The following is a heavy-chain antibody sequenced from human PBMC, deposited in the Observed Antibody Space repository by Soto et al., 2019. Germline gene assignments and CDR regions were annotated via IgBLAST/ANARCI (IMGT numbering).Heavy chain of an antibody. J-gene: IGHJ6*02. CDR3: ARWGDIVVVPAAMKYYYYGMDV. CDR2: IIPIFGTA. Sequence: QVQLVQSGAEVKKPGSSVKVSCKASGGTFSSYAISWVRQAPGQGLKWMGGIIPIFGTANYAQKFQGRVTITADKSTSTAYMELSSLRSEDTAVYYCARWGDIVVVPAAMKYYYYGMDVWGQGTTVTVSS. CDR1: GGTFSSYA. D-gene: IGHD2-2*01. V-gene: IGHV1-69*06.